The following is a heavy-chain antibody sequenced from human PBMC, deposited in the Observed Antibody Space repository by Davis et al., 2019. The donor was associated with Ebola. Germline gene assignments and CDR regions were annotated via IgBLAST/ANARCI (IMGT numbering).Heavy chain of an antibody. Sequence: PGGSLKISCAASGFTFSSYSMNWVRQAPGKGLEWVSSISSSSSYIYYADSVKGRFTISRDNAKNSLYLQMNSLRAEDTAVYYCARDMRGSRYYGMDVWGKGTTVTVSS. CDR1: GFTFSSYS. CDR3: ARDMRGSRYYGMDV. CDR2: ISSSSSYI. D-gene: IGHD3-10*01. J-gene: IGHJ6*04. V-gene: IGHV3-21*01.